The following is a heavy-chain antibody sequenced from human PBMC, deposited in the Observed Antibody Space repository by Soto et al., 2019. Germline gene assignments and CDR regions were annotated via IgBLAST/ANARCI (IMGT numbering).Heavy chain of an antibody. V-gene: IGHV3-30*18. CDR2: ISDDGSSK. J-gene: IGHJ4*02. CDR3: AKDRWGDFGDLNLPGY. D-gene: IGHD4-17*01. CDR1: GFTFSSFG. Sequence: QVLLVESGGGVVQPGRSLRISCAVYGFTFSSFGMHWVRQAPGKGLEWVAVISDDGSSKHYADSLKGRFTISRDNSNNTLYLQMDSLGPEDTAVYYCAKDRWGDFGDLNLPGYWGQGTLVTVSS.